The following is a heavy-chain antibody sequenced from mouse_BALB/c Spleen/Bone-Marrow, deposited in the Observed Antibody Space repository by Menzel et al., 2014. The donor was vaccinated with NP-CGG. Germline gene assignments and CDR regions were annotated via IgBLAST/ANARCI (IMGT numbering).Heavy chain of an antibody. Sequence: HLQQAAPEPVKPGASVKMSCKAFGYTFISYVMHWVKQKPGQGLEWIGYINPYNDGTKYNEQFKGKATLTSDKYSSTAYMVLSSLTSEDSAVYYCARLDHKYEDYWGQGTTLTVSS. D-gene: IGHD5-1-1*01. CDR3: ARLDHKYEDY. J-gene: IGHJ2*01. CDR1: GYTFISYV. CDR2: INPYNDGT. V-gene: IGHV1-14*01.